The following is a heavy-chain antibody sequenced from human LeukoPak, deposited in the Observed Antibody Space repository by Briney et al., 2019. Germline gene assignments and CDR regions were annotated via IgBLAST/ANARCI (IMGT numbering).Heavy chain of an antibody. J-gene: IGHJ4*02. Sequence: PGGSLRLSCAASGFTVRSNYMSWVRQAPGKGLEWVSVIYSGGSTYYADSVKGRFTISRDNSKDTLYLQMNSLRAEDTAVYYCARDSPSRGWPLDYWGQGTLVTVSS. CDR1: GFTVRSNY. CDR3: ARDSPSRGWPLDY. D-gene: IGHD6-19*01. CDR2: IYSGGST. V-gene: IGHV3-66*02.